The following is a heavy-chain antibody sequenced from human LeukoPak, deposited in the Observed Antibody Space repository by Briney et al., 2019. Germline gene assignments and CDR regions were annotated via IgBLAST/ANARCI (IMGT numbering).Heavy chain of an antibody. V-gene: IGHV3-21*01. Sequence: GGSLRLSCAASGFTFSSYSMNWVRQAPGKGLEWVSSISSSSSYIYYADSVKGRFTTSRDNAKNSLYLQMNSLRAEDTAVYYCARDFQGEWAARLGSFDYWGQGTLVTVSS. D-gene: IGHD6-6*01. CDR2: ISSSSSYI. J-gene: IGHJ4*02. CDR3: ARDFQGEWAARLGSFDY. CDR1: GFTFSSYS.